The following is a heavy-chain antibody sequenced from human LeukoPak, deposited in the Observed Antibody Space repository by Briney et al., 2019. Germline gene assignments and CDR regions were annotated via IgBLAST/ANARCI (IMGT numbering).Heavy chain of an antibody. CDR3: ARENPNCGGNSEDAFDI. CDR2: IYHSGST. Sequence: PSETLSLTCAVSGGSISSGGYSWSWIRQPPGKGLEWIGYIYHSGSTYYNPSLKSRVTISVDRSKNQFSLKLSSVTAADTAVYYCARENPNCGGNSEDAFDIWGQGTMVTVSS. V-gene: IGHV4-30-2*01. D-gene: IGHD4-23*01. CDR1: GGSISSGGYS. J-gene: IGHJ3*02.